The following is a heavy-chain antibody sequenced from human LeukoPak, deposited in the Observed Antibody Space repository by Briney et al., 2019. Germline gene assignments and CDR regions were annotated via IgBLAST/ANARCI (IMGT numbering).Heavy chain of an antibody. V-gene: IGHV3-48*04. D-gene: IGHD3-22*01. J-gene: IGHJ4*02. CDR1: GFTFSSYS. CDR2: ISSSSSTI. Sequence: GGSLRLSCAASGFTFSSYSMNWVRQAPGKGLEWVSYISSSSSTIYYADSVKGRFTISRDNAKNSLYLQMNSLRAEDTAVYYCARELGSYYYDSVGYFYYWGQGALVTVSS. CDR3: ARELGSYYYDSVGYFYY.